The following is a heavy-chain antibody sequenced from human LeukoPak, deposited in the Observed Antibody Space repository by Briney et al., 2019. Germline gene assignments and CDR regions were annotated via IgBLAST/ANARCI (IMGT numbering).Heavy chain of an antibody. J-gene: IGHJ6*02. CDR1: GFTFSRSW. CDR2: ISSSSSYI. D-gene: IGHD4-17*01. V-gene: IGHV3-21*01. CDR3: ARDYGTRGSNYGMDV. Sequence: GGSLRLSCAASGFTFSRSWMTWVRQAPGKGLEWVSSISSSSSYIYYADSVKGRFTISRDNAKNSLYLEMNSLRAEDTAVYYCARDYGTRGSNYGMDVWGQGTTVTVSS.